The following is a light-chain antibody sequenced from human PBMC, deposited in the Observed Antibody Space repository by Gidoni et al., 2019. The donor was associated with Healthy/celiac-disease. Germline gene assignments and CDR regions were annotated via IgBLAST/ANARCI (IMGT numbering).Light chain of an antibody. V-gene: IGKV4-1*01. J-gene: IGKJ4*01. CDR1: QSDLYSSNNKNY. Sequence: DIVMTHSPDSLAVSLGERATINCKSSQSDLYSSNNKNYLAWYQQKPGQPPKLLIYWASTRESGVPDRFSGSVSGTDFTLTISSLQAEDVAVYYCQQYYSTPGFTFGGGTKVEIK. CDR2: WAS. CDR3: QQYYSTPGFT.